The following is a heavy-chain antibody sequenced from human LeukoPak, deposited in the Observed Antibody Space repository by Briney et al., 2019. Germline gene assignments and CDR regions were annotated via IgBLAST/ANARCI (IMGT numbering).Heavy chain of an antibody. D-gene: IGHD5-12*01. J-gene: IGHJ4*02. Sequence: GASVKVSCKASGYTVTNYYMNWVRQAPGQGLEWMGIINPSGGSTSYAQKFQGRVTVTRDTSTSTVYMELSSLRSEDTAMYYCAREGEIGYDLSDYWGQGTLVTVSS. CDR1: GYTVTNYY. CDR2: INPSGGST. V-gene: IGHV1-46*01. CDR3: AREGEIGYDLSDY.